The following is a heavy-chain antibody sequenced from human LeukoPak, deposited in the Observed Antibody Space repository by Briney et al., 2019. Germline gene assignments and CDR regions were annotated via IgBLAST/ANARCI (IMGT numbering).Heavy chain of an antibody. CDR3: ARDQEVEAVVVPAARGGFDP. J-gene: IGHJ5*02. D-gene: IGHD2-2*01. V-gene: IGHV1-2*02. CDR1: GYTFTGDY. Sequence: ASVKVSCKASGYTFTGDYMHWVRQAPGQGLEWMGWINPNSGGTNYAQKFQGRVTMTRDTSISTAYMELSRLRSDDTAVYYCARDQEVEAVVVPAARGGFDPWGQGTLVTVSS. CDR2: INPNSGGT.